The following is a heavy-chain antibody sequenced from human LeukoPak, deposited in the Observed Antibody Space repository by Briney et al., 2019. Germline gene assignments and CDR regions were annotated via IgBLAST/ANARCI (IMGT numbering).Heavy chain of an antibody. CDR1: GGSISSYY. J-gene: IGHJ6*02. V-gene: IGHV4-59*08. CDR2: IYYSGRT. CDR3: ARRARVGSGWPYYYYGMDV. Sequence: SETLSLTCTVSGGSISSYYWSWIRQPPGKGLEWIGYIYYSGRTNYNPSIKSRVTISVDTSKNQFSLKLSSVTAADTAVYYCARRARVGSGWPYYYYGMDVWGQGTTVTVSS. D-gene: IGHD6-19*01.